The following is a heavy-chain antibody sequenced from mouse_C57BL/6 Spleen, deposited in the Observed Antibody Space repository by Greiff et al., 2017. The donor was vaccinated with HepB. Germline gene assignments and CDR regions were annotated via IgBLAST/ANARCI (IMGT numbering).Heavy chain of an antibody. CDR1: GYAFSSYW. Sequence: VQLQQSGAELVKPGASVKISCKASGYAFSSYWMNWVKQRPGKGLEWIGQIYPGDGDTNYNGKFKGKATLTADKSSSTAYMQLSSLTSEDSAVYFCAREKYYYGSSYWYFDVWGTGTTVTVSS. CDR2: IYPGDGDT. J-gene: IGHJ1*03. CDR3: AREKYYYGSSYWYFDV. D-gene: IGHD1-1*01. V-gene: IGHV1-80*01.